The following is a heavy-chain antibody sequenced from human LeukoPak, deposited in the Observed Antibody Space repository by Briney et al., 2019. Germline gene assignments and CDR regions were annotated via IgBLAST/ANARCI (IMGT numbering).Heavy chain of an antibody. CDR2: IRYDGSIK. CDR3: AKGLGDYYGSGSYYKNRRLVLDY. V-gene: IGHV3-30*02. D-gene: IGHD3-10*01. Sequence: PGGSLRLSCAASGFTLSSSGMHWVRQAPGKGLEWVTFIRYDGSIKYYADSVKGRFTISRDNAKNTLYLQMNSLRPEDTAVYYCAKGLGDYYGSGSYYKNRRLVLDYWGQGTLLTVSS. J-gene: IGHJ4*02. CDR1: GFTLSSSG.